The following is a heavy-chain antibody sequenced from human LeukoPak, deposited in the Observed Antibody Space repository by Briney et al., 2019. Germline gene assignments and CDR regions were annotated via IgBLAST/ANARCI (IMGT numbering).Heavy chain of an antibody. Sequence: GGSLRLSCAASGFTFSSYSMNWVRQAPGKGLEWVSSISSSSSYIYYADSVKGRFTISRDNSKNTLYLQMNSLRAEDTAVYYCAKALGNCSSTSCYPNDAFDIWGQGTMVTVSS. J-gene: IGHJ3*02. D-gene: IGHD2-2*01. V-gene: IGHV3-21*04. CDR3: AKALGNCSSTSCYPNDAFDI. CDR1: GFTFSSYS. CDR2: ISSSSSYI.